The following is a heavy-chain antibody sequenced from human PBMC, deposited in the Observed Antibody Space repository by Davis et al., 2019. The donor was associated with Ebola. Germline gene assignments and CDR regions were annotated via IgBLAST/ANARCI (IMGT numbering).Heavy chain of an antibody. V-gene: IGHV3-30*03. Sequence: GESLKISCAASGFTFSSYGMHWVRQAPGKGLEWVAVISYDGSNKYYADSVKGRFTISRDNAKNSLYLQMNSLRDEDTAVYYCARDSSSGIWRVWADAFDIWGQGTMVTVSS. D-gene: IGHD2-15*01. CDR3: ARDSSSGIWRVWADAFDI. J-gene: IGHJ3*02. CDR1: GFTFSSYG. CDR2: ISYDGSNK.